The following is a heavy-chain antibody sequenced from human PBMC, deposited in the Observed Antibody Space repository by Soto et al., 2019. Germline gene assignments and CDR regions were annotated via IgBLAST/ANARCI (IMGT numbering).Heavy chain of an antibody. Sequence: GGSLRLSCAASGFTFSSYAMHWVRQAPGKGLEWVAVISYDGSNKYYADSVKGRFTISRDNAKNSLYLEMNSLRAEDTAVYYCARESEDLTSNFDYWGQGTLVTVSS. J-gene: IGHJ4*02. CDR3: ARESEDLTSNFDY. V-gene: IGHV3-30-3*01. CDR2: ISYDGSNK. CDR1: GFTFSSYA.